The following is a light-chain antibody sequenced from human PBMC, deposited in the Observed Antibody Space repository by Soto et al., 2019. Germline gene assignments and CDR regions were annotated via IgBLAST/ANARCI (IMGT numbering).Light chain of an antibody. J-gene: IGKJ1*01. CDR2: GAS. CDR1: QNVSSNL. V-gene: IGKV3D-20*02. Sequence: TVLTQSPGTLSLSPGERATLSCRASQNVSSNLLVWYQQHPGQAPRLLIYGASSRATGIPDRFSGSGSGTDFSLTIRRLEPDDFAVYYCQQRGNRPPWTFGQGTKVDIK. CDR3: QQRGNRPPWT.